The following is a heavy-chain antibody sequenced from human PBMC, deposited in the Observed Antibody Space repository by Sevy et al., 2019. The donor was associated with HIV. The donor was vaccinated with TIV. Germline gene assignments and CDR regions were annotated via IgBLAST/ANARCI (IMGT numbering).Heavy chain of an antibody. CDR3: TTDSGDYYYYYMDV. J-gene: IGHJ6*03. CDR2: IKSKTDGGTT. CDR1: GFTFSNAW. Sequence: GGSLRLSCAASGFTFSNAWMSWVRQAPGKGLEWVGRIKSKTDGGTTDYAAPVKGRFTISRDESKNTLYLQMNSLKTEDTAVYYCTTDSGDYYYYYMDVWGKGTTVTVSS. D-gene: IGHD4-17*01. V-gene: IGHV3-15*01.